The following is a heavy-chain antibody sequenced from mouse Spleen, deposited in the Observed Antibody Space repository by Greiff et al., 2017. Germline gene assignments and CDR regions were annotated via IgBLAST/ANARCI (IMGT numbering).Heavy chain of an antibody. D-gene: IGHD1-2*01. J-gene: IGHJ3*01. CDR3: ARSYYGYAWFAY. CDR1: GYTFTSYW. V-gene: IGHV1-53*01. CDR2: INPSNGGT. Sequence: QVQLQQPGTELVKPGASVKLSCKASGYTFTSYWMHWVKQRPGQGLEWIGNINPSNGGTNYNEKFKSKATLTVDQSSSTAYMQLNSLTSEDSAVYYCARSYYGYAWFAYWGQGTLVTVSA.